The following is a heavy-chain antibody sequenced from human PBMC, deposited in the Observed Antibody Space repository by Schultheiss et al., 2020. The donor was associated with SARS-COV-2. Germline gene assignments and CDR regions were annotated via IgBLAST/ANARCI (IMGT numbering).Heavy chain of an antibody. CDR2: IYYSGST. CDR1: GGSFSGYY. CDR3: AKDRLGIISDAFDI. Sequence: SETLSLTCAVYGGSFSGYYWSWIRQPPGKGLEWIGYIYYSGSTNYNPSLKSRVTISVDTSKNQFSLKLSSVTAEDTAVYYCAKDRLGIISDAFDIWGQGTMVTVSS. V-gene: IGHV4-59*12. D-gene: IGHD7-27*01. J-gene: IGHJ3*02.